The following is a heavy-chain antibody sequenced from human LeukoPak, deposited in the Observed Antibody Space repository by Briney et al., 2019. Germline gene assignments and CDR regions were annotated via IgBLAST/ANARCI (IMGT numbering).Heavy chain of an antibody. CDR3: ARGLYDSSGPLDY. CDR2: ISSSGSTK. J-gene: IGHJ4*02. CDR1: GFTFSTYE. V-gene: IGHV3-48*03. D-gene: IGHD3-22*01. Sequence: GGSLRLSCAASGFTFSTYEMNWVRQAPGKGLEWVSYISSSGSTKHYADSVKGRLTISRDNAKNSLYLQVNSLRAEDTAVYYCARGLYDSSGPLDYWGQGTLVTVSS.